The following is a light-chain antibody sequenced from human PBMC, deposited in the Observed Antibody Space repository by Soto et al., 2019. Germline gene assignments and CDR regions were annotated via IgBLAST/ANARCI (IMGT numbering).Light chain of an antibody. CDR3: NQSNSWPLT. Sequence: DIQMTQSPSSVSSSVGDRVTITCRASQGISSWLARYQQKPGKSTKLLIYAASSLQSGVPSRFSGSGSGTYFTLTISSLKPEEFATYYCNQSNSWPLTFDGGNKVEVK. CDR1: QGISSW. J-gene: IGKJ4*01. CDR2: AAS. V-gene: IGKV1-12*01.